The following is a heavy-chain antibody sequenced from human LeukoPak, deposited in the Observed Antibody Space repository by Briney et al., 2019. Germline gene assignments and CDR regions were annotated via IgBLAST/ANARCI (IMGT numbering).Heavy chain of an antibody. CDR1: GFTFYTYA. V-gene: IGHV3-23*01. D-gene: IGHD3-22*01. J-gene: IGHJ4*02. Sequence: PGGSLRLSCAASGFTFYTYAMSWVRQAPGRGLEWVSAISGSGGGTYYADSVKGRFTISRDNSKNTLYLQMNSLRADDTAVYYCVRDSTGYAEFDYWGQGTLVTVSS. CDR2: ISGSGGGT. CDR3: VRDSTGYAEFDY.